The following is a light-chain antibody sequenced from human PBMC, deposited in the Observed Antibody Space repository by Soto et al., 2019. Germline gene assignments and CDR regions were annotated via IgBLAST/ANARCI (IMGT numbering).Light chain of an antibody. CDR2: EVN. CDR1: SSDIGYYDY. Sequence: QSALTQPASVSGSPGQSITISCTGTSSDIGYYDYVSWYQHHSGKAPKLIIYEVNNRPSGVSNRFSGSKSVNTDSLTISGLQAEDEADYYCSSHSSSSAYYVFGTGTKVTVL. V-gene: IGLV2-14*01. CDR3: SSHSSSSAYYV. J-gene: IGLJ1*01.